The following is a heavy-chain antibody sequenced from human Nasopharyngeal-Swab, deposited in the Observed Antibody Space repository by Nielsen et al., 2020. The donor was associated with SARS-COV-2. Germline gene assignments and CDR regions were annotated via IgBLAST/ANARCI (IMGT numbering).Heavy chain of an antibody. V-gene: IGHV1-58*02. CDR2: IVVGSGKT. D-gene: IGHD2-2*01. CDR3: AAIDLSSTSYGDWYFDL. Sequence: KVSCKASGFSFPSSAMQWLRQARGQGLEWIGWIVVGSGKTNYAQKFQERATISRDRSTSTVYMELSSLRSDDTAVYYCAAIDLSSTSYGDWYFDLWGRGTLVTVSS. J-gene: IGHJ2*01. CDR1: GFSFPSSA.